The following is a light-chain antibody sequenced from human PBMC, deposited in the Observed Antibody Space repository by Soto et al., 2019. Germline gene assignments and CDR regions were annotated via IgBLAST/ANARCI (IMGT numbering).Light chain of an antibody. CDR3: QQRSNWPPFT. CDR2: DAS. J-gene: IGKJ3*01. Sequence: ESAFRQSPATVSLSPGERGTLSCRASQSVSRYLAWYQQKPGQAPRLLIYDASNRATGIPARFSGSGSGTDFTLTISSLEPEDFAVYYCQQRSNWPPFTFGPGTKVDIK. CDR1: QSVSRY. V-gene: IGKV3-11*01.